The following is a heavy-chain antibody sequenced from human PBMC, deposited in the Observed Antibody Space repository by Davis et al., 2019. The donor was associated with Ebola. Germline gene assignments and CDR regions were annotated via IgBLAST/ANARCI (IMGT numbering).Heavy chain of an antibody. V-gene: IGHV5-51*01. CDR1: GGTFSSYG. CDR3: ARLQGSYYYYGMDV. J-gene: IGHJ6*02. CDR2: IYPGDSDT. D-gene: IGHD3-10*01. Sequence: KVSCKASGGTFSSYGISWVRQMPGKGLEWMGIIYPGDSDTRYSPSFQGQVTISADKSISTAYLQWSSLKASDTAMYYCARLQGSYYYYGMDVWGQGTTVTVSS.